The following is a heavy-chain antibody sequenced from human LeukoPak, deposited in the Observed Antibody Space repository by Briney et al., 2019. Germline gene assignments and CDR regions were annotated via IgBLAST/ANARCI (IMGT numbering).Heavy chain of an antibody. CDR1: GFTFSSYA. J-gene: IGHJ4*02. D-gene: IGHD4-17*01. CDR2: IYSGGRT. CDR3: ARNKWGDYTASDY. V-gene: IGHV3-53*01. Sequence: GGSLRLSCAASGFTFSSYAMSWVRQAPGKGLEWVSVIYSGGRTYYADSVKGRFTISRDNSKNTLYLQMNSLRAEDTAVYYCARNKWGDYTASDYWGQGTLVTVSS.